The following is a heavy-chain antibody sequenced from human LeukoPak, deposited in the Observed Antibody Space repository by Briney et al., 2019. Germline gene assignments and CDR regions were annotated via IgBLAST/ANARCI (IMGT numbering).Heavy chain of an antibody. Sequence: GGSLRLSCAASGFTFSNYAMHWVRQAPGKGLEWVAVMSYDGSNKNYADSVKGRFTISRDNSKNTLYLQMNSLRAEDTAVYYCARDGGGANTLDYWGQGTLVTVSS. D-gene: IGHD1-26*01. CDR2: MSYDGSNK. CDR1: GFTFSNYA. V-gene: IGHV3-30-3*01. CDR3: ARDGGGANTLDY. J-gene: IGHJ4*02.